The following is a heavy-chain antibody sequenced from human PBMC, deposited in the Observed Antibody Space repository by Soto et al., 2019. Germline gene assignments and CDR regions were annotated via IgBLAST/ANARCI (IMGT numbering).Heavy chain of an antibody. CDR1: GGSFSGYY. D-gene: IGHD3-22*01. Sequence: QVQLQQWGAGLLKPSKTLSLTCAVYGGSFSGYYWSWIRQPPGMGLEWIGEVNHIGSTNSNPSLNSRVTISADTSKNQFSLKLSSVTAADTALYYCARGISMIVEVQRDAPDKYYFDSWGQGTLVTVSS. CDR2: VNHIGST. V-gene: IGHV4-34*02. J-gene: IGHJ4*02. CDR3: ARGISMIVEVQRDAPDKYYFDS.